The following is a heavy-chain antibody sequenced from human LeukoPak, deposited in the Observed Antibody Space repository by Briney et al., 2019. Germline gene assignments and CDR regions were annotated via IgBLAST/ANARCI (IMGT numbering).Heavy chain of an antibody. D-gene: IGHD3-9*01. CDR1: GGSISSGRYY. V-gene: IGHV4-61*02. CDR3: ASTNYDILTGYYYYYYMDV. Sequence: SETLSLTCTVSGGSISSGRYYWSWIRQPAGKGLEWIGRIYATESTDYNPSLKSRVTISVDTSKNQFSLKLSSVTAADTAVYYCASTNYDILTGYYYYYYMDVWGKGTTVTISS. CDR2: IYATEST. J-gene: IGHJ6*03.